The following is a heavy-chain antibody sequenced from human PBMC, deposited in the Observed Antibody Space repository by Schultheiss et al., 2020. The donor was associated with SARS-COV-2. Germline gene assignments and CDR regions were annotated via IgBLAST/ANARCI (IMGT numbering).Heavy chain of an antibody. V-gene: IGHV4-38-2*01. CDR2: LYHSGST. CDR3: ARSYGFWSGYSEPFFDY. J-gene: IGHJ4*02. Sequence: LRLSCAASGFTFSSYWMSWIRQPPGKGLEWIGSLYHSGSTYYNPSLKSRVTILVDTSKNQFSLKLSSVTAADTAVYYCARSYGFWSGYSEPFFDYWGQGTLVTVSS. D-gene: IGHD3-3*01. CDR1: GFTFSSYW.